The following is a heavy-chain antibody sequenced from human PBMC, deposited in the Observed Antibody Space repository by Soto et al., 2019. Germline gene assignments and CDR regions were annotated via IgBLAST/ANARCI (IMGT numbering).Heavy chain of an antibody. CDR1: GFTFSSYG. CDR3: ARALGPGIANP. V-gene: IGHV3-33*01. CDR2: IWYDGSNK. J-gene: IGHJ5*02. D-gene: IGHD6-13*01. Sequence: GGSLRLSCAASGFTFSSYGMHWVRQAPGKGLEWVAVIWYDGSNKYYADSVKGRFTISRDNSKNTLYLQMNSLRAEDTAVYYCARALGPGIANPWGQGTLVTVSS.